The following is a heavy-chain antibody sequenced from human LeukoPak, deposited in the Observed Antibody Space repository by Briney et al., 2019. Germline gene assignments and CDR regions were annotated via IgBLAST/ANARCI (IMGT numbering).Heavy chain of an antibody. CDR1: GGSISSYY. Sequence: SETLSLTCTVSGGSISSYYWSWIRQPPGKGLEWIGYIYYSGSTNYNPSLKSRVTISVDTFKNQFSLKLSSVTAADTAVYYCARDRSSYYGMDVWGQGTTVTVSS. D-gene: IGHD1-26*01. CDR3: ARDRSSYYGMDV. CDR2: IYYSGST. J-gene: IGHJ6*02. V-gene: IGHV4-59*01.